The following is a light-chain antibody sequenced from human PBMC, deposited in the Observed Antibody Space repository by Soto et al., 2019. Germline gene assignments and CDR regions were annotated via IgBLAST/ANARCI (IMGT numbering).Light chain of an antibody. CDR2: GAS. Sequence: IVMTQSPATLSVSPGERATLSCRASQSVSSNLAWYQQKPGQAPRLLIFGASIRATGVPARFSAVGSGTEFSLTISSLQSEDVAIYYCQQYNDWPTYTVGQGTKVDIK. V-gene: IGKV3-15*01. CDR1: QSVSSN. J-gene: IGKJ2*01. CDR3: QQYNDWPTYT.